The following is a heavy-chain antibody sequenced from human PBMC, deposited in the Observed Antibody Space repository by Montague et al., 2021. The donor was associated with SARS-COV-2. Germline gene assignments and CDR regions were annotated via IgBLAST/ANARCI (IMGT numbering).Heavy chain of an antibody. V-gene: IGHV4-59*11. Sequence: SETLSLTCTVPSGSISSHYWSWIRQPPGKGLEWIGYVNYGGSTNYNPSLKSRVSISLDTSKNQFPLRLNSVTAADTAVYYCARAVTTGIDWFDPWGQGTLVIVSS. CDR3: ARAVTTGIDWFDP. CDR2: VNYGGST. D-gene: IGHD4-17*01. J-gene: IGHJ5*02. CDR1: SGSISSHY.